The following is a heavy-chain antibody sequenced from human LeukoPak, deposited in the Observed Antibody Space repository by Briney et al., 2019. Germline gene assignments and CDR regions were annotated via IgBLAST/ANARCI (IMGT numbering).Heavy chain of an antibody. D-gene: IGHD3-10*01. CDR1: GFTFSSYG. CDR2: IWYDGSNK. J-gene: IGHJ6*04. V-gene: IGHV3-33*01. Sequence: PGRSLRLSCAASGFTFSSYGMHWVRRAPGKGLEWVAVIWYDGSNKYYADSVKGRFTISRDNSKNTLYLQMNSLRAEDTAVYYCARDRYGSGSRYYYGMDVWGKGTTVTVSS. CDR3: ARDRYGSGSRYYYGMDV.